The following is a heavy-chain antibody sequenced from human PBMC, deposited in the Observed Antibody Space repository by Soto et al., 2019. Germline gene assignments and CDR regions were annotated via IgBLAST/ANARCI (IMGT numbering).Heavy chain of an antibody. CDR2: IYNSGST. CDR1: GGSISSYY. V-gene: IGHV4-59*08. J-gene: IGHJ4*02. D-gene: IGHD6-13*01. Sequence: QVQLQESGPGLVKPSETLSLTYTVSGGSISSYYWSWIRQPPGKGLEWIGYIYNSGSTNYNPSLRSRVTISVDTSKNQFSLKLRSVTAADTAVYYCARGSTGYSSSWYRYWGQGTLVTVSS. CDR3: ARGSTGYSSSWYRY.